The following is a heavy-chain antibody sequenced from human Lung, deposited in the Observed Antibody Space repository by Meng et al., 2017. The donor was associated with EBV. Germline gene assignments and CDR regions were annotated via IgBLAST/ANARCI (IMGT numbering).Heavy chain of an antibody. Sequence: QVLLHEQDPGLLNPSPSRSLTCTASVGSISGGDYYWSWIRQPPGKGTELIGLIYYSGSTSYNPSLKSRVTISVDTSNNQFSLKLSSVTAADTAMYYCARVGWRQWSFDLWGRGTLVTVSS. CDR2: IYYSGST. V-gene: IGHV4-30-4*01. J-gene: IGHJ2*01. CDR1: VGSISGGDYY. D-gene: IGHD5-18*01. CDR3: ARVGWRQWSFDL.